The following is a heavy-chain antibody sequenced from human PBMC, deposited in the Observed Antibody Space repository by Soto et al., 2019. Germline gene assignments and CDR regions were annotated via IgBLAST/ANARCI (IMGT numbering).Heavy chain of an antibody. J-gene: IGHJ3*02. Sequence: PSETLSLTCTVSGGSISSGGYYWSWIRQHPGKGLEWIGYIYYSGSTYYNPSLKSRVTISVDTSKNQFSLKLSSVTAADTAVYYCARRRNTIFGVVKAFDIWGQGTMVTVSS. CDR2: IYYSGST. CDR3: ARRRNTIFGVVKAFDI. CDR1: GGSISSGGYY. V-gene: IGHV4-31*03. D-gene: IGHD3-3*01.